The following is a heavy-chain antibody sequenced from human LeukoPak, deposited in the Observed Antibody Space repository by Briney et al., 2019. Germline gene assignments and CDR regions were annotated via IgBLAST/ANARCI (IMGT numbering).Heavy chain of an antibody. Sequence: GGSLRLSCAASGFTFSSYWMHWVRQAPGKGLVWVSRINTDGSSTNYADSVKGRFTISRDNAKNSLYLQMNSLRAEDTALYYCAKDLSGSYRLYFDYWGQGTLVTVSS. D-gene: IGHD3-10*01. CDR1: GFTFSSYW. CDR2: INTDGSST. V-gene: IGHV3-74*01. J-gene: IGHJ4*02. CDR3: AKDLSGSYRLYFDY.